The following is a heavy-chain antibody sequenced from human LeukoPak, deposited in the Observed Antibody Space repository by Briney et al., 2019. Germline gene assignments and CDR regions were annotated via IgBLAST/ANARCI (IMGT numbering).Heavy chain of an antibody. CDR1: GYTFSSYG. CDR3: ARDGGIGLDY. V-gene: IGHV3-33*01. D-gene: IGHD2-21*01. J-gene: IGHJ4*02. CDR2: IWYDESKK. Sequence: QPGGSLRLSCVASGYTFSSYGMHWVRQAPGKGLQWVAAIWYDESKKYYTDSVKGRFTISRDVSKNTLYLQMNSLRAEDSAMYYCARDGGIGLDYWGQGTLVTVSS.